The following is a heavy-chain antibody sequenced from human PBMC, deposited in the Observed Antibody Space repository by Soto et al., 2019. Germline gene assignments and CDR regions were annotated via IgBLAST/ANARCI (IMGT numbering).Heavy chain of an antibody. CDR1: GFSLSTSGVG. J-gene: IGHJ5*02. CDR2: IYWDDDK. CDR3: AHRRGRYYYDSSGYYPHNWFDP. V-gene: IGHV2-5*02. Sequence: QITLKESGPTLVKPTQTLTLTCTFSGFSLSTSGVGVGWIRQPPGKALEWLALIYWDDDKRYSPSLKSRLTITTDTSKNQVVLTMTNMDPVDTATYYCAHRRGRYYYDSSGYYPHNWFDPWGQGTLVTVSS. D-gene: IGHD3-22*01.